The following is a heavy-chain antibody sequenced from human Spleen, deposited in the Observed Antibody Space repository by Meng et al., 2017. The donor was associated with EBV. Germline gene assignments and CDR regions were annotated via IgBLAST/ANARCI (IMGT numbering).Heavy chain of an antibody. D-gene: IGHD4-23*01. CDR3: ARGVRWLRSNFDY. CDR2: INHSGST. CDR1: IGSFSDNY. J-gene: IGHJ4*02. V-gene: IGHV4-34*02. Sequence: QLQPGGAGLLMPSDTLSLTCAVYIGSFSDNYWSWIRQPPGKGLEWIGEINHSGSTNYNPSLKSRITISIDTSRNQFSLRLSSVTAADTAIYYCARGVRWLRSNFDYWGQGTLVTVSS.